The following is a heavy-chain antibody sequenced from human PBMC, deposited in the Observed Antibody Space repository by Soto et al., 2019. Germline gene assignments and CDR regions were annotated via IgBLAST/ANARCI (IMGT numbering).Heavy chain of an antibody. J-gene: IGHJ1*01. D-gene: IGHD6-19*01. CDR2: ISGSDDST. V-gene: IGHV3-23*01. Sequence: EVQLLESGGGLVQPGGSLRLSCSASGFTLSSYAMSWVRQTPGKGLDWVSGISGSDDSTYYAESVKGRFTISRDNTKNTLYLQMNSLRGEDTAVYFCAKRGDRSGWTFHDWGQGTLVTVSS. CDR3: AKRGDRSGWTFHD. CDR1: GFTLSSYA.